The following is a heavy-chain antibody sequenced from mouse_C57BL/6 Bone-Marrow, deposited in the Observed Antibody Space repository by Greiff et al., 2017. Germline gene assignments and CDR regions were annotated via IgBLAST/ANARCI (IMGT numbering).Heavy chain of an antibody. CDR3: ARYYGSGYWFAY. Sequence: QVQLKQSGAELVKPGASVKISCKASGYTFTDYAMNWVKQRPGQGLEWIGYIYPRDGSTKYNEKFKGKATLTADKSSSTAYMQLNSLTSEDSAVYYCARYYGSGYWFAYWGQGTLVTVSA. CDR1: GYTFTDYA. V-gene: IGHV1-78*01. CDR2: IYPRDGST. D-gene: IGHD1-1*01. J-gene: IGHJ3*01.